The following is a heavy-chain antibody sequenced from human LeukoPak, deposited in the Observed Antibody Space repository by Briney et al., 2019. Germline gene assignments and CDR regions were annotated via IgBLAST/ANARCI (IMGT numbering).Heavy chain of an antibody. CDR3: ASYTNASRGLFGT. CDR2: IKSKVDGGTV. CDR1: GLTFGNAW. D-gene: IGHD2-8*01. J-gene: IGHJ5*02. Sequence: GGSLRLTCAASGLTFGNAWMNWVRQAPGKGLEWVGRIKSKVDGGTVEYAAPVKGRFIISRDDSKNTLYLQMSSLQMDDTAMYFCASYTNASRGLFGTWGPGTPGTGSS. V-gene: IGHV3-15*01.